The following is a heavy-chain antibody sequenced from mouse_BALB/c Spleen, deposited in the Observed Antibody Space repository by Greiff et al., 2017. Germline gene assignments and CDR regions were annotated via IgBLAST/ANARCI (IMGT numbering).Heavy chain of an antibody. Sequence: DVKLVESGGGLVKPGGSLKLSCAASGFTFSSYTMSWVRQTPEKRLEWVATISSGGSYTYYPDSVKGRFTISRDNAKNTLYLQMSSLKSEDTAMYYCTRTTVVAPHFDYWGQGTTLTVSS. D-gene: IGHD1-1*01. J-gene: IGHJ2*01. CDR1: GFTFSSYT. CDR2: ISSGGSYT. CDR3: TRTTVVAPHFDY. V-gene: IGHV5-6-4*01.